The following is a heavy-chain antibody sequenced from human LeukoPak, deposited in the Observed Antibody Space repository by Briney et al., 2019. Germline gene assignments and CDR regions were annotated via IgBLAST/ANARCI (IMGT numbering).Heavy chain of an antibody. D-gene: IGHD2-15*01. J-gene: IGHJ4*02. V-gene: IGHV4-34*01. CDR3: GLLLGNFDY. Sequence: SETLSLTCAVCGGSFSGYYWRWIRQPPGKGLEWIGEINHSGSTNYNPSLKSRVTISVDTSKNQFSLKLSSGTAADTAVDFCGLLLGNFDYWGQGTLVTVYS. CDR2: INHSGST. CDR1: GGSFSGYY.